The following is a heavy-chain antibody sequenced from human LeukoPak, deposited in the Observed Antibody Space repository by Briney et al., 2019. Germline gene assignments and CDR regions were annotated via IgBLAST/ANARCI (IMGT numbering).Heavy chain of an antibody. J-gene: IGHJ4*02. CDR3: ARIGAGSSRDY. CDR2: IVGSSST. V-gene: IGHV3-69-1*01. CDR1: VFTLSNLA. D-gene: IGHD6-13*01. Sequence: PGGSLRLSCAASVFTLSNLAMTCVRQAPGQGLEWVSSIVGSSSTYFADSLKGRFTNSRDNAKNSLYLEMNSLRAEDTAVYYCARIGAGSSRDYWGRGTLVSVSS.